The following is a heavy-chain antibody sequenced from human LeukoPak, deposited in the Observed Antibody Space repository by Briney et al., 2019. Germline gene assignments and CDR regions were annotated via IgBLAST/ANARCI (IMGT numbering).Heavy chain of an antibody. CDR3: ARGGDYYGSGSTVGMDV. Sequence: PSETLSLTCAVYGGSFSAYYWSWIRQPPGKGLEWVGEINHSGSTNYNPSLKSRVTISVDTSKNQFSLKLSSVTAADTAVYYCARGGDYYGSGSTVGMDVWGQGTTVTVSS. CDR2: INHSGST. CDR1: GGSFSAYY. V-gene: IGHV4-34*01. D-gene: IGHD3-10*01. J-gene: IGHJ6*02.